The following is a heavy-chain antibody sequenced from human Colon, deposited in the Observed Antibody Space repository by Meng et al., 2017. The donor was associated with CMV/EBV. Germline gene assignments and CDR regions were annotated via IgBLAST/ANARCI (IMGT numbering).Heavy chain of an antibody. Sequence: GESLKISCAASGFTFSNFWMSWVRQAPGKGLVWVSRINSDGSSTSYADSVKGRFTISRDNAKNTLYLQMNSLRAEDTAVYYCARDVGGCSSTSCYTFDYWGQGTLVTVSS. V-gene: IGHV3-74*01. CDR1: GFTFSNFW. J-gene: IGHJ4*02. D-gene: IGHD2-2*02. CDR2: INSDGSST. CDR3: ARDVGGCSSTSCYTFDY.